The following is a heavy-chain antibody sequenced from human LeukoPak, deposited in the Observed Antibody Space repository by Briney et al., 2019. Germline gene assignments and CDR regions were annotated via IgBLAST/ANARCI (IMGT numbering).Heavy chain of an antibody. Sequence: PSETLSLTCTVSGGSVSSGSYYWSWIRQPPGKGLEWIGYIYYSGSTYYNPSLKSRVTISVDTSKNQFSLKLSSVTAADTAVYYCARDSGNTAMVYYYYGMDVWGQGTTVTVSS. J-gene: IGHJ6*02. V-gene: IGHV4-30-4*08. CDR3: ARDSGNTAMVYYYYGMDV. D-gene: IGHD5-18*01. CDR2: IYYSGST. CDR1: GGSVSSGSYY.